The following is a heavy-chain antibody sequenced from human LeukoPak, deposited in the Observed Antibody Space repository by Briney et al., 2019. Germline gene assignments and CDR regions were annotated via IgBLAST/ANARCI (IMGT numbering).Heavy chain of an antibody. V-gene: IGHV3-48*03. Sequence: AGSLRLSCEASGFTVRSYEMNWVRQAQGKGLEWVSYISIGGSTIYYADSVKGRFTISRDNAKNSLYLQMNSLRAEDTAVYYCARDLVGATRDYWGQGTLVTVSS. CDR3: ARDLVGATRDY. J-gene: IGHJ4*02. D-gene: IGHD1-26*01. CDR2: ISIGGSTI. CDR1: GFTVRSYE.